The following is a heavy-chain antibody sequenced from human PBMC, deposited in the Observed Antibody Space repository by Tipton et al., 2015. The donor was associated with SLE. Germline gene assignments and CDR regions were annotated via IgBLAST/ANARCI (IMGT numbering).Heavy chain of an antibody. CDR3: ARGGTALNY. J-gene: IGHJ4*02. CDR1: GGSFSGYY. D-gene: IGHD5-18*01. CDR2: INHSGST. V-gene: IGHV4-34*01. Sequence: TLSLTCAVYGGSFSGYYWSWIRQPPGKGLEWIGEINHSGSTNYNPSLKSRVTISVDTSKNQFSLKLSSVTAAGTAVYYCARGGTALNYWGQGTLVTVSS.